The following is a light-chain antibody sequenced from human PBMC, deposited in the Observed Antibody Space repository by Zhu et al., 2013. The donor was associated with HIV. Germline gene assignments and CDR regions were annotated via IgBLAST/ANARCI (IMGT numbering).Light chain of an antibody. Sequence: EIVLTQSPGTLSLSPGESATLSCRASPSASTSYFAWYQVKPGQPPRLLITGSSNRATGIPDRFSGSGSGTDFTLIISRLEPEDFAVYYCQQYANSPRTFGGGTKVEI. J-gene: IGKJ4*01. V-gene: IGKV3-20*01. CDR2: GSS. CDR1: PSASTSY. CDR3: QQYANSPRT.